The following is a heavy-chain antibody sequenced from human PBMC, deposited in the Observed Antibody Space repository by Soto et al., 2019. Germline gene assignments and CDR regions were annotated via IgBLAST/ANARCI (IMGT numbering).Heavy chain of an antibody. Sequence: ASVKVSCKASGYTFTSYGISWVRQAPGQGLEWMGWISLQTGKTKYTQKLQGRVTVTTDTSTSSAYMELRSLTSDDTAVYYCTKDRRGNWKYVGASDIWGQGTKVTVSS. D-gene: IGHD1-7*01. V-gene: IGHV1-18*01. CDR2: ISLQTGKT. CDR1: GYTFTSYG. CDR3: TKDRRGNWKYVGASDI. J-gene: IGHJ3*02.